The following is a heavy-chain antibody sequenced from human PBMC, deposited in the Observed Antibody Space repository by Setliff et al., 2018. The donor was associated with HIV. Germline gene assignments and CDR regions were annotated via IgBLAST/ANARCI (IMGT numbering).Heavy chain of an antibody. D-gene: IGHD3-10*01. CDR1: AGSIRSSTYY. J-gene: IGHJ6*03. CDR2: FYYSWNT. Sequence: SETLSLTCTVSAGSIRSSTYYWAWIRQPPGKGLEWIGSFYYSWNTYYNPSLKSRVAISVDKSKNQLTLKLSSVTAADTAVYYCARVGVDVVRHYYYYMDVWGKGTTVTVSS. CDR3: ARVGVDVVRHYYYYMDV. V-gene: IGHV4-39*01.